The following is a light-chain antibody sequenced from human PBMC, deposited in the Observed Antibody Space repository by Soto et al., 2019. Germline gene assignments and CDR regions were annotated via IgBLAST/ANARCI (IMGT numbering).Light chain of an antibody. CDR1: QSVGSS. CDR2: AAS. J-gene: IGKJ4*01. V-gene: IGKV3-15*01. CDR3: QQFSSYPLT. Sequence: EIVMTQSPASLSVSPGETATLSCRASQSVGSSLAWYQQKPGQAPSLLIYAASTRATGVPATFSGSGSGTDFTLTISRLEPEDFAVYYCQQFSSYPLTFGGGTKV.